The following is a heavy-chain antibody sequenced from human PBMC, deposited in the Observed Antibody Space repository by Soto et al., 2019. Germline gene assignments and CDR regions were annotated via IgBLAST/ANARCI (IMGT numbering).Heavy chain of an antibody. Sequence: QLQLQESGPGLVKPSETLSLTCTVSGGSISSSSYYWGWIRQPPGKGMEWIGSIYYSGSTYSNPSLMSRVTISVDTSKNQFSLKLSSVTAADTAVYYCARIRTDAFDIWGQGTMVTVSS. CDR3: ARIRTDAFDI. CDR1: GGSISSSSYY. V-gene: IGHV4-39*01. D-gene: IGHD4-17*01. J-gene: IGHJ3*02. CDR2: IYYSGST.